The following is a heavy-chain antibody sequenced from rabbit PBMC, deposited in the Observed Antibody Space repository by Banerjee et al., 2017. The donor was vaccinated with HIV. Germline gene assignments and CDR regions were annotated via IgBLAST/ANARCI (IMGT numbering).Heavy chain of an antibody. V-gene: IGHV1S45*01. CDR2: IYPGSSGGT. Sequence: QEQLVESGGGLVQPEGSLTLTCKASGFDFSSYYYMCWVRQAPGKGLEWIGCIYPGSSGGTYYANWAKGRFTISKTSSTTGTLQVPSLTAADTATYFCARFGHYYDPLLDLWGPGTLVTVS. CDR3: ARFGHYYDPLLDL. CDR1: GFDFSSYYY. D-gene: IGHD1-1*01. J-gene: IGHJ3*01.